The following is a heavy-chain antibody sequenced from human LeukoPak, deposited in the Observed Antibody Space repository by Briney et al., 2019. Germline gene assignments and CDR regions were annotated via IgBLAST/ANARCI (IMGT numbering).Heavy chain of an antibody. J-gene: IGHJ4*02. D-gene: IGHD1-1*01. CDR1: GFTFCSYW. CDR3: ARGGGGLNWNDEDGRIDY. Sequence: GGCLRLSRAASGFTFCSYWMHWVRHAPGKGLVWVSRIYSDGSSTSYADSVKGRFTISRDNAKNTLYLQKNSLRAEDAAVYYSARGGGGLNWNDEDGRIDYWGQGTLVTVSS. CDR2: IYSDGSST. V-gene: IGHV3-74*01.